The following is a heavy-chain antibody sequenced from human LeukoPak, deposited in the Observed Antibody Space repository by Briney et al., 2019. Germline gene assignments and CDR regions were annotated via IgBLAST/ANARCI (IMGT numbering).Heavy chain of an antibody. CDR3: AKPPHGQWLAFDC. J-gene: IGHJ4*02. CDR1: GFTFSNYA. CDR2: VSDSNGST. Sequence: PGGSLRLSCAASGFTFSNYAMSWVRQAPGQGLEWVSSVSDSNGSTYYADSVKGRFTISRDNSKNRLYLQMNSLRAEDTAVYYCAKPPHGQWLAFDCWGQGTLVTVSS. V-gene: IGHV3-23*01. D-gene: IGHD6-19*01.